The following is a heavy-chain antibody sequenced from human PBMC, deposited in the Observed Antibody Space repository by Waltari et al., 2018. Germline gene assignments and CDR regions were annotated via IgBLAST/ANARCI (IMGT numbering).Heavy chain of an antibody. CDR3: ARDSTSSSWYMVYAFDI. V-gene: IGHV4-59*01. J-gene: IGHJ3*02. D-gene: IGHD6-13*01. CDR1: GGSISSYY. CDR2: IYYSGST. Sequence: QVQLQESGPGLVKPSETLSLTCTVSGGSISSYYWSWLRQPPRKGLEWIGYIYYSGSTNYNPSLKSRVTISVDTSKNQFSLKLSSVTAADTAVYYCARDSTSSSWYMVYAFDIWGQGTMVTVSS.